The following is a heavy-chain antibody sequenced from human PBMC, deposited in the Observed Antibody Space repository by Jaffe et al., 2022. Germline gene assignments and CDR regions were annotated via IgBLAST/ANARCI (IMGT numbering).Heavy chain of an antibody. CDR2: MHHGGTT. CDR1: GGSITSGLYF. CDR3: ARLGSCSPGGSCCHDP. D-gene: IGHD2-15*01. V-gene: IGHV4-39*01. J-gene: IGHJ5*02. Sequence: QLQLQESGPALVKPSETLSLTCIVSGGSITSGLYFWAWIRQPPGKGLEWIATMHHGGTTHYNPSLRSRVTISVDTSNNQVSLHLSSVTAADTAVYHCARLGSCSPGGSCCHDPWGQGALVTVSS.